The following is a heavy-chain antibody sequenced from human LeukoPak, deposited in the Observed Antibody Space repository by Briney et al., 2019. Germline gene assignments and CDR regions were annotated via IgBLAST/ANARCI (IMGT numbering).Heavy chain of an antibody. CDR3: ARGDCSSTSCYAFDY. J-gene: IGHJ4*02. CDR1: GFTFSSYA. CDR2: ISYDGSNK. D-gene: IGHD2-2*01. V-gene: IGHV3-30-3*01. Sequence: PGRSLRLSCAASGFTFSSYAMHWVRQAPGKGLEWVAVISYDGSNKYYADSVKGRFTISRDNSKNTLYLQMNSLRAEDTAVYYCARGDCSSTSCYAFDYWGQGTLVTVSS.